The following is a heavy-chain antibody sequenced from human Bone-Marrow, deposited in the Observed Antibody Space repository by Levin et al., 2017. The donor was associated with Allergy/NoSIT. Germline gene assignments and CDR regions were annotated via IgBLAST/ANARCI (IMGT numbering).Heavy chain of an antibody. CDR3: AGYDTSAYHSPFDY. CDR2: ISGSGGNT. Sequence: RGGSLKISCAASGFIFSNYAMNWVSQAPGKGLEWVSQISGSGGNTHYADSVKGRFTFSRDNSKNTLYLQMNSLRAEDTAVYYCAGYDTSAYHSPFDYWGQGTLVTVSS. CDR1: GFIFSNYA. D-gene: IGHD3-22*01. V-gene: IGHV3-23*01. J-gene: IGHJ4*02.